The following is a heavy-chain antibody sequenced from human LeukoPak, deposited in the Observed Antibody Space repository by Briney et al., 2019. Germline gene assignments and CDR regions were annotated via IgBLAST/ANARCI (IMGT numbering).Heavy chain of an antibody. CDR2: TYTSGST. V-gene: IGHV4-4*07. CDR1: GGYISSYY. CDR3: ARVSGGQFDY. D-gene: IGHD5-12*01. Sequence: PSETLSLTCTVSGGYISSYYWSWIRQPAGKELEWIGSTYTSGSTNYNPSLKSRVTMSVDTSKNQFSLKMSSMTAADTAVYYCARVSGGQFDYWGQGTLVTVSS. J-gene: IGHJ4*02.